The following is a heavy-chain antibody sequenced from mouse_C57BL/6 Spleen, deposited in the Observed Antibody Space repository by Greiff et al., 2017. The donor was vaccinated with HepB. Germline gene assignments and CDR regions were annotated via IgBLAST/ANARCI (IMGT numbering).Heavy chain of an antibody. J-gene: IGHJ1*03. CDR2: IRLKSDNYAT. Sequence: DVKLVESGGGLVQPGGSMKLSCVASGFTFSNYWMNWVRQSPEKGLEWVAQIRLKSDNYATHYAESVKGRFTISRDDSKSSVYLQMNNLRAEDTGIYYCVNRPYWYFDVWGTGTTVTVSS. CDR1: GFTFSNYW. CDR3: VNRPYWYFDV. V-gene: IGHV6-3*01.